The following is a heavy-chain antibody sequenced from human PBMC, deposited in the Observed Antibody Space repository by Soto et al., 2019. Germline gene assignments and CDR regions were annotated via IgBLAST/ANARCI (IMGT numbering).Heavy chain of an antibody. D-gene: IGHD2-21*01. CDR3: TRDQAYSSAA. Sequence: PGGSLRLSCAASGFDFSNAWMHWVRQAPGKGLVWVSHVNSDGTITTYADSVKGRFTISRDNAKNTVYLQINSLRVEDSAVYYCTRDQAYSSAAWGQGTPVTVSS. CDR1: GFDFSNAW. J-gene: IGHJ5*02. V-gene: IGHV3-74*01. CDR2: VNSDGTIT.